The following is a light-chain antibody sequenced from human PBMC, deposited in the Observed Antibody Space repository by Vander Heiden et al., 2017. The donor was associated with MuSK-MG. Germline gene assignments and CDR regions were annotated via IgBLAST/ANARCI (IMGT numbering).Light chain of an antibody. J-gene: IGLJ3*02. CDR3: QSYDSNNLWV. V-gene: IGLV6-57*04. Sequence: FMLTQPRSVSKSPVGTVTTSCTRSSASVASSSVRWYHQRPGRATTTLFYEDYQRPSGVPDRFSGSIDSSSNSASLTIYGLKTEDDADYYCQSYDSNNLWVFGGGTKLTVL. CDR2: EDY. CDR1: SASVASSS.